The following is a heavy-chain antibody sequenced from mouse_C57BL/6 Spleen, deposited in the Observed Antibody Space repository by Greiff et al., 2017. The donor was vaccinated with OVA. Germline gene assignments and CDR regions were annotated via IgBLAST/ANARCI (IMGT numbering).Heavy chain of an antibody. Sequence: VQLQQPGAELVKPGASVKVSCKASGYTFTSYWMHWVKQRPGQGLEWVGRIHPSDSDTNYNQKFKGKATLTVDKSSSTAYMQLSSLTSEYSAVYYCAAVYYGNYGGGAMDYWGQGTSVTVSS. CDR3: AAVYYGNYGGGAMDY. D-gene: IGHD2-1*01. J-gene: IGHJ4*01. CDR1: GYTFTSYW. V-gene: IGHV1-74*01. CDR2: IHPSDSDT.